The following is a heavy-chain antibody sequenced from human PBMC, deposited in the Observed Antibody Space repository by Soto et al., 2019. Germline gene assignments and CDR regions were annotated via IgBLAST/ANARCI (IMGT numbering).Heavy chain of an antibody. Sequence: QVQLQESGPGLVKPSQTLSLTCTVSGGSISSGGYYWSWIRQHPGKGLEWIGYIYYSGSTYYNPSLKSRLTISVTTSKTHFPVKLTSVTAADTAVYYWARGVSPWGRGPRAPVPS. CDR3: ARGVSP. V-gene: IGHV4-31*03. J-gene: IGHJ5*02. CDR2: IYYSGST. CDR1: GGSISSGGYY.